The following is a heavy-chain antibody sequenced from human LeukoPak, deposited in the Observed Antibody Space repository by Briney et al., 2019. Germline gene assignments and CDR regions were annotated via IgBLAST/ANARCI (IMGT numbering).Heavy chain of an antibody. CDR3: AREAGGITGTTGHYYYYGMDV. Sequence: PSETLSLTCAVYGGSFSGYYWSWIRQPPGKGLEWIGEINHSGSTNYNPSLKSRVTISVDTSKNQFSLKLSSVTAADTAVYYCAREAGGITGTTGHYYYYGMDVWGQGTTVTVSS. CDR2: INHSGST. J-gene: IGHJ6*02. CDR1: GGSFSGYY. D-gene: IGHD1-20*01. V-gene: IGHV4-34*01.